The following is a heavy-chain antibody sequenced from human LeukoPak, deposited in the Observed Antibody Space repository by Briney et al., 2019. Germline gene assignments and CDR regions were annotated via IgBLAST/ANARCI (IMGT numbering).Heavy chain of an antibody. CDR2: IYYSGSA. D-gene: IGHD6-25*01. J-gene: IGHJ4*02. CDR3: ARAGGVRTAALDLDY. V-gene: IGHV4-59*01. CDR1: GGSISVYS. Sequence: AETLSLTCTVSGGSISVYSGSWIRQPPGKGLEWLGNIYYSGSANHNPSLKSRVTISRDTFKNQFSLKLTSVTTADTAVYYCARAGGVRTAALDLDYWGQGTLVTVSS.